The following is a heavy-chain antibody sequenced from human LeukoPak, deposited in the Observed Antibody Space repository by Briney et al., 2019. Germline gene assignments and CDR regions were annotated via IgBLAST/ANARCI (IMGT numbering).Heavy chain of an antibody. D-gene: IGHD3-3*01. J-gene: IGHJ5*02. Sequence: GGSLRLSCAASGFTFSNYAVTWVRQAPGKGLEWVSTIIDDGRTYYTDSVEGRFTVSRDDSKDTLYLQMNRLRAEDTAVYYCARGAGAQRVDWFDPWGQGTLVTVSS. CDR2: IIDDGRT. V-gene: IGHV3-23*01. CDR1: GFTFSNYA. CDR3: ARGAGAQRVDWFDP.